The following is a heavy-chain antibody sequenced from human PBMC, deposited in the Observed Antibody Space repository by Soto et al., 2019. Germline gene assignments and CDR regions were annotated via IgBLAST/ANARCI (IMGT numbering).Heavy chain of an antibody. CDR1: GFAFSDYG. J-gene: IGHJ4*02. V-gene: IGHV3-48*01. Sequence: EVQLVESGGGLVQPGGSLTLSCAASGFAFSDYGMMWVRQAPGKGLECISFICGSTIYYADSVKARFTISRDNAKILLYLQMDNRAAEDTAVYYCARDRGSMGSVDTMRGYWGQGILVSVSS. CDR3: ARDRGSMGSVDTMRGY. D-gene: IGHD5-12*01. CDR2: ICGSTI.